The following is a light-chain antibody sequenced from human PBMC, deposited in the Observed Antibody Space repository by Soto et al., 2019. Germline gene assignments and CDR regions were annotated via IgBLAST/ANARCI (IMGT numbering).Light chain of an antibody. CDR3: SSYAGSNTLV. CDR1: SSDVGGYNY. J-gene: IGLJ2*01. CDR2: DVR. Sequence: QSALTQPASVSGSPGQSITISCTGTSSDVGGYNYVSWYQQNPGKAPKLMIYDVRNRPSGVSNRFSASKSGNTASLTISGLQAEDEADYYCSSYAGSNTLVFGGGTKLTVL. V-gene: IGLV2-14*03.